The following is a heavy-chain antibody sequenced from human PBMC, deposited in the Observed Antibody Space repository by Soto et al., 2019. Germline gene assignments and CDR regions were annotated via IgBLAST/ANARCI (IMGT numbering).Heavy chain of an antibody. CDR3: ARDHSDYYGMDV. D-gene: IGHD4-4*01. CDR1: GFTFSSYA. CDR2: ISGGGIST. V-gene: IGHV3-23*01. Sequence: PGGSLRLSCAASGFTFSSYAMSWVRQAPGKGLEWVSAISGGGISTYYADSVKGRFTISRDNAKNSLYLQMNSLRAEDTAVYYCARDHSDYYGMDVWGQGTTVTVSS. J-gene: IGHJ6*02.